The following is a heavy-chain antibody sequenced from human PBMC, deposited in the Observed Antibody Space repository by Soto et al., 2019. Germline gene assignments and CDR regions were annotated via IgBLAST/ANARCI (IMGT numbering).Heavy chain of an antibody. D-gene: IGHD4-17*01. CDR1: GYGFTTYG. V-gene: IGHV1-18*01. J-gene: IGHJ6*03. Sequence: KADGKGFGYGFTTYGRSWVRKNKGKGRELMGWISAYNGNTNYAQKLQGRVTMTTDTSTSTAYMELRSLRSDDTAVYYCARYIRDDYGNYAEPMDVSGKRISVSVSS. CDR2: ISAYNGNT. CDR3: ARYIRDDYGNYAEPMDV.